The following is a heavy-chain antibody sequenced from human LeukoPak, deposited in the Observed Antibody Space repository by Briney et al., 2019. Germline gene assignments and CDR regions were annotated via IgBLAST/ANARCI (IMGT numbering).Heavy chain of an antibody. V-gene: IGHV4-34*01. CDR2: INHSGST. CDR3: ARGRRAAPVFDY. J-gene: IGHJ4*02. D-gene: IGHD2-15*01. CDR1: GGSFSGYY. Sequence: SETLSLTCAVYGGSFSGYYSSCIRHPPGKGLEWIGEINHSGSTNYNPSLKSRVTTSVDTSKNQFSLKLSSVTAADTAVYYCARGRRAAPVFDYWGQGTLVTVSS.